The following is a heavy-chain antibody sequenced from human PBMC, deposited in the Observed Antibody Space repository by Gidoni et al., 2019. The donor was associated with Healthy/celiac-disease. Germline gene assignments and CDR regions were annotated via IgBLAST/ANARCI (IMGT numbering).Heavy chain of an antibody. V-gene: IGHV3-30*03. CDR1: GCTFSSHR. J-gene: IGHJ4*02. D-gene: IGHD2-8*01. CDR2: ISYDGSNK. Sequence: QVRLVESGGGVVQPGRSLRLCCSAPGCTFSSHRMHWVRQAPGKGLEWVTVISYDGSNKYYADSVKGRFTISRDNSKNTLYLQMNSLRAEDTAVYYCASGRYCTNGVCYNDFDYWGQGTLVTVSS. CDR3: ASGRYCTNGVCYNDFDY.